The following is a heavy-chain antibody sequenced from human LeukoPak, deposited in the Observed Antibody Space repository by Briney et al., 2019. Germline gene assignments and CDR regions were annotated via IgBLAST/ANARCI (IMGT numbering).Heavy chain of an antibody. J-gene: IGHJ6*02. CDR3: ARTRDYGDYLYYYYGMDV. Sequence: GASVKVSCKASGYTFTSYDINWVRQATGQGLEWMGWMNPNSGNTGYAQKFQGRVTITRNTSISTAYMELSSLRSEDTAVYYCARTRDYGDYLYYYYGMDVWGQGTTVTVSS. CDR1: GYTFTSYD. CDR2: MNPNSGNT. D-gene: IGHD4-17*01. V-gene: IGHV1-8*03.